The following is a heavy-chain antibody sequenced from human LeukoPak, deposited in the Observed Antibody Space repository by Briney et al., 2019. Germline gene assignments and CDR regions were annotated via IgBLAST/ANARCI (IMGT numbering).Heavy chain of an antibody. V-gene: IGHV3-23*01. CDR1: GFTFSSYA. CDR3: AKVDTAMVSHLDAFDI. J-gene: IGHJ3*02. D-gene: IGHD5-18*01. CDR2: ISGSGGST. Sequence: SGGSLRLSCAASGFTFSSYAMSWVRQAPGKGLEWVSAISGSGGSTYYADSVKGRFTISRDNSKNTLYLQMNSLRAEDTAVYYSAKVDTAMVSHLDAFDIWGQGTMVTVSS.